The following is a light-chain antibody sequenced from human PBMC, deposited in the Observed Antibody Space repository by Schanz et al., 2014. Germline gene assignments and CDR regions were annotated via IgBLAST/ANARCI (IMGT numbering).Light chain of an antibody. J-gene: IGLJ3*02. V-gene: IGLV2-23*01. Sequence: QSALTQPASVSGSPGQSVTISCTGISSDVGSYKLVSWYQQHPGKAPKLMIYEGSKRPSGVSNRFSGSKSGNTASLTISGLQAEDEADYYCCSYAGSSTWVFGGGTKLTVL. CDR2: EGS. CDR3: CSYAGSSTWV. CDR1: SSDVGSYKL.